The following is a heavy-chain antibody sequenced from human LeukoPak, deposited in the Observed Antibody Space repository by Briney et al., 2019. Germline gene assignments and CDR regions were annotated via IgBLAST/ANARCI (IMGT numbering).Heavy chain of an antibody. CDR1: EFTFSSYA. Sequence: GGSLRLSCAASEFTFSSYATSCVRQAPGKGLEWVSIISGSGDNTYYADSVKGRFTISRDNAKNTSSLRAEDTAVYFCAKDLDPLSGITYKPIVGPFPVLAYWGQGTLVTVSS. D-gene: IGHD2-15*01. V-gene: IGHV3-23*01. CDR2: ISGSGDNT. CDR3: AKDLDPLSGITYKPIVGPFPVLAY. J-gene: IGHJ4*02.